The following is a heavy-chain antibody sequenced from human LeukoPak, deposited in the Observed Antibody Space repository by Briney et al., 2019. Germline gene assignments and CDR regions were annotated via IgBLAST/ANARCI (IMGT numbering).Heavy chain of an antibody. CDR1: GFTFSSYD. Sequence: GGSLRLSCAASGFTFSSYDMHWVRQAPGKGLEWVAVIWYDGSNKYYADSVKGRFTISRDNSKNTLYLQMNSLRAEDTAVYYCARDSGPYCSGGSCYPPYWGQGTLVTVSS. CDR3: ARDSGPYCSGGSCYPPY. D-gene: IGHD2-15*01. V-gene: IGHV3-33*08. CDR2: IWYDGSNK. J-gene: IGHJ4*02.